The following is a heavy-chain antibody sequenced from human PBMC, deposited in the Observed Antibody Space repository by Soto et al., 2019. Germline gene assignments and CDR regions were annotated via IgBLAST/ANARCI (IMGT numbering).Heavy chain of an antibody. CDR3: AVRHPGYCISTSCSDPGMDV. V-gene: IGHV4-30-2*01. J-gene: IGHJ6*02. D-gene: IGHD2-2*01. CDR2: IYHSGST. CDR1: GGSISSGGYS. Sequence: PSETLSLTCAVSGGSISSGGYSWSWIRQPPGKGLEWIGHIYHSGSTYYNPSLKSRVTISVDRSKNQFSLKLSSVTAADTAVYYCAVRHPGYCISTSCSDPGMDVWGQGTTVTVSS.